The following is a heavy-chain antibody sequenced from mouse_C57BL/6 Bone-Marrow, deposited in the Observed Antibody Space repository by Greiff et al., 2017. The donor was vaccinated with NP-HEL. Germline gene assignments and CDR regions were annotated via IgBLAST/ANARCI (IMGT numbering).Heavy chain of an antibody. D-gene: IGHD2-4*01. CDR3: ARPFYYDYPYYAMDY. CDR1: GYTFTSYG. V-gene: IGHV1-81*01. J-gene: IGHJ4*01. CDR2: IYPRSGNT. Sequence: QVHVKQSGAELARPGASVKLSCKASGYTFTSYGISWVKQRTGQGLEWIGEIYPRSGNTYYNEKFKGKATLTADKSSSTAYMELRSLTSEDSAVYFCARPFYYDYPYYAMDYWGQGTSVTVSS.